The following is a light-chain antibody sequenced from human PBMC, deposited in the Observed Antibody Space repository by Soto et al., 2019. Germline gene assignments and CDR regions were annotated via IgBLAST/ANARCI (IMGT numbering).Light chain of an antibody. V-gene: IGKV3-11*01. Sequence: EIVLTQSPATLSSSPGDRATLSCRASQSVTTFLAWYQQKPGQAPRLLIYDASDRAPGIPARFSGSGSATDFTLTINNLEPEDFAVYYCQQRSNWPPSITFGQGTRLEIK. CDR3: QQRSNWPPSIT. J-gene: IGKJ5*01. CDR2: DAS. CDR1: QSVTTF.